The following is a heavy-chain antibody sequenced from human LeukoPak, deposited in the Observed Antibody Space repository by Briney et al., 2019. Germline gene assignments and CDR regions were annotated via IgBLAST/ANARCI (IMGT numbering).Heavy chain of an antibody. D-gene: IGHD6-13*01. CDR2: IKSDGSST. Sequence: GGSLRLSCAASGFTFSTSWMHWSRQAPGRGLVWVSRIKSDGSSTTYADSVKGRFTISRDNAKNTLYLQMNSLRAEDTAVYYCARDQYSSTWYRGAFDIWGQGTMVAASS. V-gene: IGHV3-74*01. J-gene: IGHJ3*02. CDR1: GFTFSTSW. CDR3: ARDQYSSTWYRGAFDI.